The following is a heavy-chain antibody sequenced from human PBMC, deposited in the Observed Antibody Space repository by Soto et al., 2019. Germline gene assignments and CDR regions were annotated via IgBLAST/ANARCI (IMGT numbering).Heavy chain of an antibody. CDR3: ARVYYYDSSGYYSGVCFDY. D-gene: IGHD3-22*01. CDR1: GYTFTSYA. CDR2: INAGNGNT. Sequence: QVQLVQSGAEVKKPGASVMVSCKASGYTFTSYAMHWVRQAPGQRLEWMGWINAGNGNTKYSQKFQGRVTITRDTSASTAYMELSSLRSEDTAVYYCARVYYYDSSGYYSGVCFDYWVQGTLVTVSS. V-gene: IGHV1-3*01. J-gene: IGHJ4*02.